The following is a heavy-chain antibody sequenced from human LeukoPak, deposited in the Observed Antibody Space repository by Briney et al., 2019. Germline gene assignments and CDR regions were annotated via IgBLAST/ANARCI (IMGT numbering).Heavy chain of an antibody. CDR1: GGSFSGYY. CDR2: INHSGGT. D-gene: IGHD6-13*01. J-gene: IGHJ6*02. Sequence: SETLSLTCAVYGGSFSGYYWSWIRQPPGKGLEWIGEINHSGGTNYNPSLKSRVTISVDTSKNQFSLKLSSVTAADTAVYYCARGRPFSSWYPHGMDVWGQGTTVTVSS. V-gene: IGHV4-34*01. CDR3: ARGRPFSSWYPHGMDV.